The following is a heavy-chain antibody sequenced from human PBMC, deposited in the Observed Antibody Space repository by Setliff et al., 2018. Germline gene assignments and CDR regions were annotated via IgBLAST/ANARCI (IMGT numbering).Heavy chain of an antibody. CDR3: ARTGTYRYLDY. D-gene: IGHD1-1*01. J-gene: IGHJ4*02. Sequence: SETMSLTCTVSGVSITSYNYFWGWIRQPPGKGLEWIGRIYHGGDTYYNASLKSRLTISVDTSKNQFSLKLRSVTAADTAVYYCARTGTYRYLDYWGQGALVTVSS. CDR1: GVSITSYNYF. V-gene: IGHV4-39*01. CDR2: IYHGGDT.